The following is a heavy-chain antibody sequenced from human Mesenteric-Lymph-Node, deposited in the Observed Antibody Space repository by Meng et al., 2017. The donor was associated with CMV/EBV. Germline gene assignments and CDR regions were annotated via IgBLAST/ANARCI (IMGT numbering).Heavy chain of an antibody. D-gene: IGHD5/OR15-5a*01. CDR3: ARDYSVTGWPPDY. CDR1: GFIFSSYA. CDR2: ISYDGSNK. Sequence: GESLKISCAASGFIFSSYAMHWVRQAPGKGLEWVAFISYDGSNKYYADSVKGRFTTSKDNSKNTLYLQMNSLRVEDTAVYYCARDYSVTGWPPDYWGQGTMVTVSS. J-gene: IGHJ4*02. V-gene: IGHV3-30*04.